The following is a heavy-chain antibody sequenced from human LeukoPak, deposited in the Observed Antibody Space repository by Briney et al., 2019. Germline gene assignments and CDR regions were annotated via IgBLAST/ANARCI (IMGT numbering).Heavy chain of an antibody. D-gene: IGHD3-16*01. Sequence: SETLSLTCPVSGGSISSGTYYWGYIRQPAGKGLEWIGRISTSGSTNYNPSLKRRVSITVHTSDQQFSLQLSSVTAADTAVYYCARGITSDAFDIWGQGTMVTVSS. CDR2: ISTSGST. CDR3: ARGITSDAFDI. J-gene: IGHJ3*02. CDR1: GGSISSGTYY. V-gene: IGHV4-61*02.